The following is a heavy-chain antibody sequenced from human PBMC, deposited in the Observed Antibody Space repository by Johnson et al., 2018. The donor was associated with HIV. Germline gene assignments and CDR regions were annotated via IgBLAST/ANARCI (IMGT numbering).Heavy chain of an antibody. V-gene: IGHV3-30*04. J-gene: IGHJ3*02. Sequence: QMQLVESGGGVVQPGRSLRLSCAASGFSFSSYAMHWVRQAPGKGLEWVAVISYAGSDKYYADSVKGRFTISRDNSKNTLYLQMNSLRAGDTAVYYCAREYDAFDIWGQGTMVTVSS. CDR2: ISYAGSDK. CDR1: GFSFSSYA. CDR3: AREYDAFDI.